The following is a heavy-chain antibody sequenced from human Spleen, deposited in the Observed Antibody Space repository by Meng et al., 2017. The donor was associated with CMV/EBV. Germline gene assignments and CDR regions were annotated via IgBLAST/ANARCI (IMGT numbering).Heavy chain of an antibody. CDR1: GGSVSSGSYY. J-gene: IGHJ6*02. V-gene: IGHV4-39*07. CDR2: INHSGST. CDR3: ARGLRRYCSSTSCYHYYTMDV. D-gene: IGHD2-2*01. Sequence: SETLSLTCTVSGGSVSSGSYYWSWIRQPPGKGLEWIGEINHSGSTNYNPSLKSRVTISVDTSKNQFSLKLSSVTAADTAVYFCARGLRRYCSSTSCYHYYTMDVWGQGTTVTVSS.